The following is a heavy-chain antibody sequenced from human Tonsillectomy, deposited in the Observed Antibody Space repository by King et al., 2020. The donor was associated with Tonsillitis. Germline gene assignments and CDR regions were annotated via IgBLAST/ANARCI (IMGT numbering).Heavy chain of an antibody. V-gene: IGHV3-30*18. J-gene: IGHJ5*02. CDR2: ISYDGSNK. CDR1: GFAFSTYG. Sequence: VQLVESGGGVVQPGRSLRLSCAASGFAFSTYGMHWVRQAPGKGLEWVAVISYDGSNKYYGDSVKGRFTISRDNSRNTVYLQMNSLRAEDTALYYCAKGSPRTTVFGGVRPPLDPWGQGTLVTVSS. CDR3: AKGSPRTTVFGGVRPPLDP. D-gene: IGHD3-3*01.